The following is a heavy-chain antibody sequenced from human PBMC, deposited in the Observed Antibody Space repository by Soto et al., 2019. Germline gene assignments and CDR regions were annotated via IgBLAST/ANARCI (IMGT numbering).Heavy chain of an antibody. CDR2: ISGSGGST. Sequence: EVQLLESGGGLVQPGGSLRLSCAASGFTFSSYAMRWVRQAPVKGLEWVSAISGSGGSTYYADSVKGRFTISRDKSKNTLYLQMNSLRAEDTAVYYCARRGSGSYYDYWGQGTLVIVSS. D-gene: IGHD1-26*01. V-gene: IGHV3-23*01. CDR3: ARRGSGSYYDY. CDR1: GFTFSSYA. J-gene: IGHJ4*02.